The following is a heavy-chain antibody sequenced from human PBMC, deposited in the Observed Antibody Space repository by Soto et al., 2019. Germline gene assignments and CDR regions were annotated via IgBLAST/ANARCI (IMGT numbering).Heavy chain of an antibody. D-gene: IGHD6-19*01. CDR3: ARCYCSVGSCFTSCHFDL. Sequence: QGQLVQSGAEVREPGASVKVSCQASGYIFNNYGLSWVRQVPGHGLDWVGWIGPYVGKTDYAHKFLERVTMTADPTINGAHRELRSLTADDSAFYYCARCYCSVGSCFTSCHFDLWGRGTLVTVSS. CDR2: IGPYVGKT. V-gene: IGHV1-18*01. J-gene: IGHJ2*01. CDR1: GYIFNNYG.